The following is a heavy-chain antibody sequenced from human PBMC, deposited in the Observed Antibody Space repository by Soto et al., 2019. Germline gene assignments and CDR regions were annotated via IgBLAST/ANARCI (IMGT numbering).Heavy chain of an antibody. D-gene: IGHD3-10*01. Sequence: LRLSCAASGFTFSSYAMSWVRQAPGKGLEWVSAISGSGGSTYYADSVKGRFTISRDNSKNTLYLQMNSLRAEDTAVYYCAKYYYGSGSYNHFDYWGQGTLVTVSS. J-gene: IGHJ4*02. CDR2: ISGSGGST. CDR1: GFTFSSYA. V-gene: IGHV3-23*01. CDR3: AKYYYGSGSYNHFDY.